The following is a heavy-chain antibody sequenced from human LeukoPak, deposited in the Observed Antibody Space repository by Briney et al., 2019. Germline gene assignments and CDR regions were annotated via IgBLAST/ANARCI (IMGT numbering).Heavy chain of an antibody. D-gene: IGHD3-22*01. Sequence: GGSLRLSCAASGFTFSSYWMSWVRQAPGKGLEWVANIKQDGSEKYYVDSVKGRFTISRDNAKNSLYLQMNSLRAEDTAEYYCAREIKEDYYDSSGLRGAFDIWGQGTMVTVSS. J-gene: IGHJ3*02. CDR1: GFTFSSYW. V-gene: IGHV3-7*01. CDR3: AREIKEDYYDSSGLRGAFDI. CDR2: IKQDGSEK.